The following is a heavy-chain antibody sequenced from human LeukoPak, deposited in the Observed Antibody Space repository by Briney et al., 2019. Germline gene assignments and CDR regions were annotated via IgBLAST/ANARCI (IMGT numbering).Heavy chain of an antibody. Sequence: GGSLRLSCAASGFTFSSYAMSWVRQAPGKGLEWVSAISGSGGSTYYADSVKGRFTISRDNSKNTLYLQMNSLRAEDTAVYYCAKVSSLGYYDSSGYYFDYWGQGTLVTASS. J-gene: IGHJ4*02. D-gene: IGHD3-22*01. V-gene: IGHV3-23*01. CDR2: ISGSGGST. CDR1: GFTFSSYA. CDR3: AKVSSLGYYDSSGYYFDY.